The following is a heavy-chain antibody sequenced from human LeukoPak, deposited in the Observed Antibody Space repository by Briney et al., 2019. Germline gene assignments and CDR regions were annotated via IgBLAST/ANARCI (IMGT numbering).Heavy chain of an antibody. Sequence: GGSLRLSCAASGFTFSSYAMSWVRQAPGKGLEWVSGTSGSGGSTYYADSVKGRFTISRDSSKNTLYLQMNSLRAEDTAVYYCAKGPYSSGWRYYYGMDVWGQGTTVTVSS. CDR2: TSGSGGST. J-gene: IGHJ6*02. D-gene: IGHD6-19*01. V-gene: IGHV3-23*01. CDR1: GFTFSSYA. CDR3: AKGPYSSGWRYYYGMDV.